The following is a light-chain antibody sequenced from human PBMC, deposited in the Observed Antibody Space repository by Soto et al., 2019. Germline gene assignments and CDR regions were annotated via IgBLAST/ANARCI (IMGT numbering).Light chain of an antibody. V-gene: IGKV3-20*01. Sequence: EIVLTQSPGTLSLSPGDRATLSCRASQSLSRSSLAWYQQKPGRAPRLLIYGASSRATGIPHRFSGSGSGTDFTLTISRLEPEDFAVYYCQQYGSSPRTFGQGTKVDIK. CDR2: GAS. J-gene: IGKJ1*01. CDR3: QQYGSSPRT. CDR1: QSLSRSS.